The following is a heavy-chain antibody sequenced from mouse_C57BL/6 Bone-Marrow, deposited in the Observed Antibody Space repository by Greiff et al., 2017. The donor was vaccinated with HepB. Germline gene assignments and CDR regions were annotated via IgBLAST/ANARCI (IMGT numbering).Heavy chain of an antibody. Sequence: QVQLKESGPGLVQPSQSLSITCTVSGFSLTSYGVHWVRQSPGKGLEWLGVIWSGGSTDYNAAFISRLSISKDNSKSQVFFKMNSLQADDTAIYYCARGNWDGRYFDYWGQGTTLTVSS. J-gene: IGHJ2*01. D-gene: IGHD4-1*01. CDR2: IWSGGST. CDR3: ARGNWDGRYFDY. CDR1: GFSLTSYG. V-gene: IGHV2-2*01.